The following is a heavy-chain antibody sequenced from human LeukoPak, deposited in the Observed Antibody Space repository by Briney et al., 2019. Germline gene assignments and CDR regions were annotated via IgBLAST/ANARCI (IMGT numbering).Heavy chain of an antibody. J-gene: IGHJ4*02. V-gene: IGHV4-59*01. D-gene: IGHD5-24*01. CDR1: GGSISSYY. CDR3: ASYNGYNHLAY. CDR2: IYYSGST. Sequence: SETLSLTCTVSGGSISSYYWSWIRQPPGKGLEWIGYIYYSGSTNYNPSLKSRVTISVDTSKNQFSLNLNSVTAADTAVYYCASYNGYNHLAYWGQGTLVTVSS.